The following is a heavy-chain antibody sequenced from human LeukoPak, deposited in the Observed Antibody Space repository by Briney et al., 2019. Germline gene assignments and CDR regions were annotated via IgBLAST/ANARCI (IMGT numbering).Heavy chain of an antibody. CDR2: IYSGGST. CDR3: ASGGGAVAGTFDY. D-gene: IGHD6-19*01. Sequence: GGSLRLSCAASGFTVSSNYMSWVRQAPGKGLEWVSVIYSGGSTYYADSVKGRFTISRDNSKNTLYLQMNSLRAEDTAVYYCASGGGAVAGTFDYWGQGTLVTVSS. CDR1: GFTVSSNY. J-gene: IGHJ4*02. V-gene: IGHV3-53*01.